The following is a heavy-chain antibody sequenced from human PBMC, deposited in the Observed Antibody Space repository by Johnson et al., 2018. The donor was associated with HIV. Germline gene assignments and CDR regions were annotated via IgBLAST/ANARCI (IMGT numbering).Heavy chain of an antibody. CDR3: ARGVTVAGTKGQSAVDI. Sequence: VQLVESGGGEVQPGRSLRLSCAASGFTFSSYAMHWVRQAPGKGLEYVSAISSNGGSTYYANSVKGRFTISRDNSTNTLYLQMGSLRADDMAVYYCARGVTVAGTKGQSAVDIWGQGTMVTVSS. CDR1: GFTFSSYA. J-gene: IGHJ3*02. D-gene: IGHD6-19*01. CDR2: ISSNGGST. V-gene: IGHV3-64*01.